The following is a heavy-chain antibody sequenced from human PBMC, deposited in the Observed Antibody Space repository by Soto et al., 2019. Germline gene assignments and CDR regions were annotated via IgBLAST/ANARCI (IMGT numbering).Heavy chain of an antibody. CDR3: ARDGWGALNYYYYYGMDV. Sequence: SETLSLTCTVSGGSISSYYWSWIRQPAGKGLEWIGRIYTSGSTNYNPSLKSRVTMSVDTSKNQFSLKLSSVTAADTAVYYCARDGWGALNYYYYYGMDVWGQGTTVTVS. J-gene: IGHJ6*02. V-gene: IGHV4-4*07. CDR2: IYTSGST. D-gene: IGHD3-16*01. CDR1: GGSISSYY.